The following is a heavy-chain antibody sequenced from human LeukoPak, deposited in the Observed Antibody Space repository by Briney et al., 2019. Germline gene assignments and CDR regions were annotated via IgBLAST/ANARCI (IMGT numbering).Heavy chain of an antibody. CDR1: GFTFSSYA. V-gene: IGHV3-23*01. CDR2: ISGSGGST. D-gene: IGHD2-15*01. Sequence: PGGSLRLSCAASGFTFSSYAMSWVRQAPGKGLEWVSAISGSGGSTYYADSVKGRFTISRDNSKNTLYLQMNSLRDEDTAVYYCAKAYAYLPAATPLDYWGQGTLVTVSS. J-gene: IGHJ4*02. CDR3: AKAYAYLPAATPLDY.